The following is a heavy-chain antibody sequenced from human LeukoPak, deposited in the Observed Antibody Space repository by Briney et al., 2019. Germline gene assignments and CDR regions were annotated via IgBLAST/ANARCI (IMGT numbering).Heavy chain of an antibody. CDR2: INPNSGCT. J-gene: IGHJ5*02. D-gene: IGHD6-6*01. V-gene: IGHV1-2*02. Sequence: ASVKVSCKASGYTFTGYYMHWVRQSPGQGLEWMGWINPNSGCTNYAQKFQGRVTMTRDTSISTAYMELSRLRSDATAVYYCARESRAYEAARQGNWFDPWGQGTLVTVSS. CDR3: ARESRAYEAARQGNWFDP. CDR1: GYTFTGYY.